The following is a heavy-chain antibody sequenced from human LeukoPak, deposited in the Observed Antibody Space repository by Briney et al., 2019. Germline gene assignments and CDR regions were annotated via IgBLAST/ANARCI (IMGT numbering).Heavy chain of an antibody. D-gene: IGHD3-10*01. CDR1: GFTVGSNY. CDR2: IYSGGST. Sequence: GGSLRLSCAASGFTVGSNYMSWVRQAPGKGLEWVSVIYSGGSTYYADSVKGRFTISRDNSKNTLYLQMNSLRAEDTAVYYCARSPLWFGPNFDYWGQGTLVTVSS. J-gene: IGHJ4*02. V-gene: IGHV3-53*01. CDR3: ARSPLWFGPNFDY.